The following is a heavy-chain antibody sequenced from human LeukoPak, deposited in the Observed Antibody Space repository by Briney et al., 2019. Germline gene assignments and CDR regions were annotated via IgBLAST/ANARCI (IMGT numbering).Heavy chain of an antibody. Sequence: GGSLRLSCAVSGFTFSRHWMSWVRQAPGKGLEWMGNIKEDGSETYYVDSVKGRFTISRDNAKNSLYLQMNSLRAEDTAVYYCAREIQSPITDFDYWGQGTLVTVSS. V-gene: IGHV3-7*01. CDR2: IKEDGSET. CDR3: AREIQSPITDFDY. J-gene: IGHJ4*02. CDR1: GFTFSRHW.